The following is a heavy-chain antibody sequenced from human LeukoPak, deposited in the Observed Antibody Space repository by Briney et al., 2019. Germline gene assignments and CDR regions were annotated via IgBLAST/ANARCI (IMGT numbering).Heavy chain of an antibody. CDR1: DGSSSSSS. D-gene: IGHD2-21*01. CDR3: ARRQQTGGDNALHNWFDP. V-gene: IGHV4-59*08. CDR2: IYYSGST. J-gene: IGHJ5*02. Sequence: SETLSLTCTVSDGSSSSSSWNWIRQPPDKGLEWIGYIYYSGSTKYNPSLESRVTISVDTSKNQISLKLRSVTAADTAIYYCARRQQTGGDNALHNWFDPWGQGTLVTVSS.